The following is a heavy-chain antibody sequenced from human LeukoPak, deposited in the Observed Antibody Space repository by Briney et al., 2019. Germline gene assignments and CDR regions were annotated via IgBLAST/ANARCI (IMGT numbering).Heavy chain of an antibody. J-gene: IGHJ4*02. CDR3: ARDRQQLILFALDY. Sequence: GVSLRLPCAASGFTLSSYAMHWVRHSPEEGLEWVAVISYDGSNKYYAHSVKSRYNISRHNSKHTLYLQINSLRAEDTAVYCCARDRQQLILFALDYWGQGTLVTVSS. D-gene: IGHD6-13*01. V-gene: IGHV3-30*07. CDR2: ISYDGSNK. CDR1: GFTLSSYA.